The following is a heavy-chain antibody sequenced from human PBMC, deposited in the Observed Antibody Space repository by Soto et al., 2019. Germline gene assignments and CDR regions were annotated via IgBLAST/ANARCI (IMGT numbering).Heavy chain of an antibody. Sequence: SETLSLTCTVSGGSISSSSYYWGWIRQPPGKGLEWIGSIYYSGSTYYNPSLKSRVTISVDTSKNQFSLKLSSVTAADTAVYYCARRQFEWDDYSNYPTYYYYGMDVWGQGTTVTVSS. CDR2: IYYSGST. D-gene: IGHD4-4*01. CDR1: GGSISSSSYY. J-gene: IGHJ6*02. V-gene: IGHV4-39*01. CDR3: ARRQFEWDDYSNYPTYYYYGMDV.